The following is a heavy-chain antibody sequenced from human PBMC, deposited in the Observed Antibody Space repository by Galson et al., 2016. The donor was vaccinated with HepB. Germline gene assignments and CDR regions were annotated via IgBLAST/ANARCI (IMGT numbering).Heavy chain of an antibody. CDR3: ASGTGAYVQ. Sequence: CAISGDSVSRNTAAWNWIRQSPSRGLEWLGRTYYRSKWSSDYVVSMKGRITINADTSMNQFSLRLNSVTPEDTAVYYCASGTGAYVQWGQGTLVTVSS. D-gene: IGHD5-12*01. V-gene: IGHV6-1*01. CDR2: TYYRSKWSS. J-gene: IGHJ4*02. CDR1: GDSVSRNTAA.